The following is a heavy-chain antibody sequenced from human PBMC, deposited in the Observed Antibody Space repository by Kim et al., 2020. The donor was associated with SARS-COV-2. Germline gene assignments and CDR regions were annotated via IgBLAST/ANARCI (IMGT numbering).Heavy chain of an antibody. D-gene: IGHD3-22*01. J-gene: IGHJ6*02. CDR1: GGSISSGGYY. CDR2: IYYSGST. Sequence: SETLSLTCTVSGGSISSGGYYWSWIRQHPGKGLEWIGYIYYSGSTYYNPSLKSRVTITVDTSKNQFSLKLSSVTAAATAVYYCARDRYYYDSSGSRGDYGMDVWGQGTTVTVSS. CDR3: ARDRYYYDSSGSRGDYGMDV. V-gene: IGHV4-31*02.